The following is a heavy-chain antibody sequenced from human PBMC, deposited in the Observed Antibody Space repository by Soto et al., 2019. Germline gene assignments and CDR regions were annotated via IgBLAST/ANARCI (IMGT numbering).Heavy chain of an antibody. CDR2: IYYSGRT. Sequence: SETLSLTCTVSGGSSNNYYWSWIRQPPGKGLKWIGYIYYSGRTSYNPSLKSRVTISVDTSKNQFSLKLSSVTAADTAVYYCARSNSGYYKWFDPWGQGTLVTVSS. J-gene: IGHJ5*02. CDR3: ARSNSGYYKWFDP. D-gene: IGHD3-22*01. CDR1: GGSSNNYY. V-gene: IGHV4-59*08.